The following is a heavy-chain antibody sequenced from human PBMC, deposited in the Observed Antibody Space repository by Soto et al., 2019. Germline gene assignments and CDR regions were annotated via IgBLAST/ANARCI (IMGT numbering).Heavy chain of an antibody. J-gene: IGHJ3*02. CDR3: ARVWGGAFDI. Sequence: SETMSLTCTVSGGSISSYYWSWIRQPPGKGLEWIGYIYYSGSTNYNPSLKSRVTISVDTSKNQFSLKLSSVTAADTAVYYCARVWGGAFDIWGQGTMVTVSS. D-gene: IGHD3-10*01. V-gene: IGHV4-59*01. CDR2: IYYSGST. CDR1: GGSISSYY.